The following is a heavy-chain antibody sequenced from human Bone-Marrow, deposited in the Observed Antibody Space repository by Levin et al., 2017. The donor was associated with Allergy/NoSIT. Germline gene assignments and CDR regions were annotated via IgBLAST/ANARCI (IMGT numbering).Heavy chain of an antibody. V-gene: IGHV3-72*01. CDR3: SRRLWGSYAFDL. CDR2: STNKINNYNT. D-gene: IGHD1-26*01. J-gene: IGHJ3*01. CDR1: GFTFSDHY. Sequence: GGSLRLSCAVSGFTFSDHYMDWVCQAPGKGLEWVGRSTNKINNYNTEYAASVVGRFTVSRDDSKSSLYLQMSSLKTEDTAIYYCSRRLWGSYAFDLWCQGRMVTVSS.